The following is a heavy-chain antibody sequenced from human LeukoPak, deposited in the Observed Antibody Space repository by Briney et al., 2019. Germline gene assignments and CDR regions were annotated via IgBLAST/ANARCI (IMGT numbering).Heavy chain of an antibody. Sequence: SQTLSLTCAVSGDSVSGNTAAWNWFRQSPSRGLEWLGRTYYRSKWYSDYAVSVKSRITINPDISQNQFSLQLNSVTPEDTAVYYCARGTGTFDYRGQGTLVTVSS. CDR1: GDSVSGNTAA. CDR3: ARGTGTFDY. D-gene: IGHD1-7*01. V-gene: IGHV6-1*01. J-gene: IGHJ4*02. CDR2: TYYRSKWYS.